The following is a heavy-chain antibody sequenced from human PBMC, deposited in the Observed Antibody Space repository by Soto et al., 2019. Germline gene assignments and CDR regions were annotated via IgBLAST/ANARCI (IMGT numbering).Heavy chain of an antibody. V-gene: IGHV4-39*01. J-gene: IGHJ4*02. CDR3: ASRPIFGFPSGPFDY. CDR2: ISYSGTT. D-gene: IGHD3-3*01. CDR1: RGSISSGSYY. Sequence: QLQLQESGPGLVKPSETLSLTCSVSRGSISSGSYYWAWIRQTPGKGLEWIGTISYSGTTYYNPSLKSGVIVSVDMSKNQFSLRMNFVTAADTAVYYCASRPIFGFPSGPFDYWGQGALVTVSS.